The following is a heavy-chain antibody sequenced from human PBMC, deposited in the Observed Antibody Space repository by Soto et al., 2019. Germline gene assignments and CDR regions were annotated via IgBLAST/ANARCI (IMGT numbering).Heavy chain of an antibody. CDR2: IGVGSGNR. D-gene: IGHD2-8*01. CDR3: AALGVNFDH. J-gene: IGHJ4*02. V-gene: IGHV1-58*01. CDR1: GFTFTSSA. Sequence: SVKVSCKASGFTFTSSAVQWVRQARGQRLEWIGWIGVGSGNRHYAQKFQERVTITRDMSTNTAYMGLSSLRSEDTAVYYCAALGVNFDHWGQGTLVTVSS.